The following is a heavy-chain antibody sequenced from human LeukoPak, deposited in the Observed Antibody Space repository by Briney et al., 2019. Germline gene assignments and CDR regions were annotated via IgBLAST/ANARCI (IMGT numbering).Heavy chain of an antibody. CDR1: GFTFSDAW. D-gene: IGHD5-12*01. CDR2: IKSKVHGETI. CDR3: ARGMGGYGGYDY. V-gene: IGHV3-15*01. Sequence: PGGSLRLSCAASGFTFSDAWMNWVRQAPGEGLEWLGRIKSKVHGETIDYAAPVKGRFTISRDDSKNTLYLEMNSLRVEDTAVYYCARGMGGYGGYDYWGQGTLVTVSS. J-gene: IGHJ4*02.